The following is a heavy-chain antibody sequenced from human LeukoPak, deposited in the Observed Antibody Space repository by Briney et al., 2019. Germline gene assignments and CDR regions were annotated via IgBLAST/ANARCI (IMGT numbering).Heavy chain of an antibody. CDR1: GFTFSIYA. CDR2: ISGSGGST. V-gene: IGHV3-23*01. CDR3: AKGESGSYWDFDL. Sequence: GGSLRLSCAASGFTFSIYAMSWVRQAPGKGLEWVSTISGSGGSTYYADSVKGRFTISRDNSKNTLYLQMNSLRAEDTDVYYCAKGESGSYWDFDLWGQGTLVTVSS. J-gene: IGHJ4*02. D-gene: IGHD1-26*01.